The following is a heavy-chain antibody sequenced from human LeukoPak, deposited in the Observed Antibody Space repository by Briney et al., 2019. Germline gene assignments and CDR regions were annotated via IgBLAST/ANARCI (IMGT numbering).Heavy chain of an antibody. CDR3: VRQLYSSGTYYAPMDV. D-gene: IGHD3-10*01. J-gene: IGHJ6*04. CDR1: GGSFSGYY. CDR2: INHSGST. Sequence: SETLSLTCAVYGGSFSGYYWSWIRQPPGKGLEWIGEINHSGSTNHNPSLKSRVTISVDTSKNQFSLKLSSVTAADTAVYYCVRQLYSSGTYYAPMDVWGKGTTVTVSA. V-gene: IGHV4-34*01.